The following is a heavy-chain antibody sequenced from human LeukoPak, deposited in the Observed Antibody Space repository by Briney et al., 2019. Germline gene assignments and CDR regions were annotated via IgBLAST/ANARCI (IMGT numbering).Heavy chain of an antibody. J-gene: IGHJ4*02. CDR1: GGTFSSYA. CDR3: ARIYDSSGYYVDY. D-gene: IGHD3-22*01. Sequence: VASVKVSCKASGGTFSSYAISRVRQAPGQGLEWMGRIIPILGIANYAQKFQGRVTITADKSTSTAYMELSSLRSEDTAVYYCARIYDSSGYYVDYWGQGTLVTVSS. CDR2: IIPILGIA. V-gene: IGHV1-69*04.